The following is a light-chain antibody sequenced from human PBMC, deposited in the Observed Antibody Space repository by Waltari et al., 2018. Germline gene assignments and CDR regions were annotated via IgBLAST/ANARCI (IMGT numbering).Light chain of an antibody. V-gene: IGLV2-14*01. CDR2: DVS. J-gene: IGLJ3*02. Sequence: QSTLTQPASVSGSPGQSITISCTGTSSDVGGYNYVSWYQQYPGKAPKLIIYDVSHRPSGISNRFSASTSGITASLTISGLQAEDEADYFCCSFTRTSTWVFGGGTKLTVL. CDR1: SSDVGGYNY. CDR3: CSFTRTSTWV.